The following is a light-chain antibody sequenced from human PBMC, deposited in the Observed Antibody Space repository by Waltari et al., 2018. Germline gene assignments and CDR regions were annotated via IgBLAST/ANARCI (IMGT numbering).Light chain of an antibody. V-gene: IGKV4-1*01. CDR3: QQYYSTPIT. CDR2: WAS. J-gene: IGKJ5*01. CDR1: SVLYSSNNKNY. Sequence: SVLYSSNNKNYLAWYHHKPGQPPNLLIFWASTRESGVPDRFNGSGSGTDFTLTISSLQAEDVAVYYCQQYYSTPITFGQGTRLEI.